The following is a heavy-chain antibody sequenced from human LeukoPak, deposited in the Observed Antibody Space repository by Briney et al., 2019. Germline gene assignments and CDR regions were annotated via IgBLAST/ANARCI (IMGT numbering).Heavy chain of an antibody. D-gene: IGHD3-10*01. CDR2: IYYSGST. CDR1: GGSISSSSYY. Sequence: SETLSLTCTVSGGSISSSSYYWGWIRQPPGKGLEWIGSIYYSGSTNYNPSLKSRVTISVDTSKNQFSLKLSSVTAADTAVYYCARQFSESGSYYHNRYYFDYWGQGTLVTVSS. V-gene: IGHV4-39*01. J-gene: IGHJ4*02. CDR3: ARQFSESGSYYHNRYYFDY.